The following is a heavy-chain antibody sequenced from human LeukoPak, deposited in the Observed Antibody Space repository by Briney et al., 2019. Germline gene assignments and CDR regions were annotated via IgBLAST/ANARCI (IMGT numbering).Heavy chain of an antibody. Sequence: GGSLRLPCAASGFTFSAFAMTWVRQAPGKGLEWVSTITDDGYNTYSADSVKGRITFSRDNSKNTLSLQLRSLRAEDTAVYYCAKDLSYTSGASDHWGQGTLVTVSS. V-gene: IGHV3-23*01. CDR3: AKDLSYTSGASDH. J-gene: IGHJ4*02. CDR1: GFTFSAFA. D-gene: IGHD6-19*01. CDR2: ITDDGYNT.